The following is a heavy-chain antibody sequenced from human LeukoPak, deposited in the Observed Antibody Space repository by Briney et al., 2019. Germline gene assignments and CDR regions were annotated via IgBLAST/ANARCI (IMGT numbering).Heavy chain of an antibody. CDR1: GFTFDDFA. CDR2: ISWDASRI. J-gene: IGHJ4*02. D-gene: IGHD3-22*01. CDR3: AKDFSGYSLA. V-gene: IGHV3-43*02. Sequence: GGSLRLSCAASGFTFDDFAMHWVRQAPGKGLEWVSLISWDASRIYYADSVKGRFTISRDNSKHSLYLQMYGLRTEDTALYYCAKDFSGYSLAWGQGTLVTVST.